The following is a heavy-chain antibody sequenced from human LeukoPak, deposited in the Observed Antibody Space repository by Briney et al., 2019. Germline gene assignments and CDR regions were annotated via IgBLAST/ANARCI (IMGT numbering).Heavy chain of an antibody. CDR1: GFTFDDYA. CDR2: ISWNSGSI. Sequence: PGRSLRLSCAASGFTFDDYAMHWVRQAPGKGLAWVSGISWNSGSIGYADSVKGRFTISRDNAKNSLYLQMNSLRAEDTALYYCAKGIENYGDYAHGYYYYGMDVWGQGTTVTVSS. J-gene: IGHJ6*02. D-gene: IGHD4-17*01. V-gene: IGHV3-9*01. CDR3: AKGIENYGDYAHGYYYYGMDV.